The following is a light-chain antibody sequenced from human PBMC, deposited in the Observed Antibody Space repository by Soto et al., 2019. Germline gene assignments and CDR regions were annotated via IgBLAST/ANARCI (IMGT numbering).Light chain of an antibody. CDR2: DAS. CDR3: QQYESLPLT. CDR1: QDINKN. V-gene: IGKV1-33*01. J-gene: IGKJ5*01. Sequence: DIQMTQSPSSLSASVGARVTITCQASQDINKNLIWYQQKPGKAPKLLIYDASDLETGVPSRFSGSGSGTGFTFNLSSLQPEDGETYDGQQYESLPLTFGQGTRLEIK.